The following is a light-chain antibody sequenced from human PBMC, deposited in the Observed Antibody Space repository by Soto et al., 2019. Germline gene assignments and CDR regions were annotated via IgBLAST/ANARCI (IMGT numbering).Light chain of an antibody. CDR3: QQYNSYSGT. CDR2: DAS. CDR1: QSISSW. Sequence: DIQMPPSPSTLPASVGDRVTITCRASQSISSWLAWYQQKPGKAPKLLIYDASSWESGVPSRFSGSGSGTEFTLTISSLQPDDFATYYCQQYNSYSGTFGQGTKVDI. V-gene: IGKV1-5*01. J-gene: IGKJ1*01.